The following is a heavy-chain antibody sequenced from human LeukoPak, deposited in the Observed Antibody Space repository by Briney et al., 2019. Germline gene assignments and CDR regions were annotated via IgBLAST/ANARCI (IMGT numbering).Heavy chain of an antibody. D-gene: IGHD4-17*01. J-gene: IGHJ6*02. CDR1: GCTFSSYS. CDR2: ISSSSSYI. V-gene: IGHV3-21*01. Sequence: GGSLRLSCAASGCTFSSYSRNWVRQAPGKGLEWVSSISSSSSYIYYADSVKGRFTISRDNAKNSLYLQMNSLRAEDTAVYYYARDLSYGDYVFYYYGMDVWGQGTTVTVSS. CDR3: ARDLSYGDYVFYYYGMDV.